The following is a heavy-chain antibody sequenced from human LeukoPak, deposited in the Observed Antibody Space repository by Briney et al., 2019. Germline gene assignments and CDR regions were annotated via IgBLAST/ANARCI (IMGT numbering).Heavy chain of an antibody. CDR3: ARDKSSIFGVVTRNWFDP. CDR1: GGTFSSYA. J-gene: IGHJ5*02. Sequence: GASVKVSCKAAGGTFSSYAISWVRQAPGQGLEWMGGIIPIFGTANYAQKFQGRVTITADESTSTAYMELSSLRSEDTAVYYCARDKSSIFGVVTRNWFDPWGQGTLVTVSS. D-gene: IGHD3-3*01. CDR2: IIPIFGTA. V-gene: IGHV1-69*13.